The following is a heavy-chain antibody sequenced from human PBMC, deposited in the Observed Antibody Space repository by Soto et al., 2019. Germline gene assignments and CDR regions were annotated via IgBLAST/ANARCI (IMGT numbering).Heavy chain of an antibody. J-gene: IGHJ3*02. CDR3: ARGRRGLVRVGFDI. CDR1: GFTFSTYT. Sequence: EMQLVESGGGLVQPGGSLRLSCAASGFTFSTYTMNWVRQAPGKGLEWVSYISSSSSTIDYADSVKGRLTISRDNARNSLYLQMNSLRVEDTAVYYCARGRRGLVRVGFDIWGQGTMGTVSS. CDR2: ISSSSSTI. V-gene: IGHV3-48*01. D-gene: IGHD3-10*01.